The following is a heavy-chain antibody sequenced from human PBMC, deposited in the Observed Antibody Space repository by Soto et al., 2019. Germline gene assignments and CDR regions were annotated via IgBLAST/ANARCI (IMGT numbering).Heavy chain of an antibody. CDR2: ISYDGSNK. CDR1: GFTFSSYA. V-gene: IGHV3-30-3*01. J-gene: IGHJ4*02. CDR3: ARSLTVDH. Sequence: LRLSCAASGFTFSSYAMHWVRQAPGKGLEWVAVISYDGSNKYYADSVKGRFTISRDNSKNTLYLQMNSLRAEDTAVYYCARSLTVDHWGQGTLVTVSS.